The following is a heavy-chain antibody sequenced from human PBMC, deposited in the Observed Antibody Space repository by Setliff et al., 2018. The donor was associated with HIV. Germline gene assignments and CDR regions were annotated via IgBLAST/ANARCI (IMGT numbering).Heavy chain of an antibody. CDR2: INHGGRT. CDR3: AGPYYYGLGNIT. CDR1: GASFTAYY. V-gene: IGHV4-34*01. J-gene: IGHJ4*02. D-gene: IGHD3-10*01. Sequence: TLSEPLSLTCDVSGASFTAYYWTWIRQSPGKGLEWIGEINHGGRTNYNPSLRSRLSISLDTSKTHFSLRLSSVTAADTAMYYCAGPYYYGLGNITWGQGTQVTVSS.